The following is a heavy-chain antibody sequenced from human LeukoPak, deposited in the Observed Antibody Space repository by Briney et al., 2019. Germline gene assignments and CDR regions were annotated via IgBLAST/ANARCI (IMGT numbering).Heavy chain of an antibody. CDR2: IIPIFGTA. J-gene: IGHJ4*02. CDR3: ARVVTAIVFDY. D-gene: IGHD2-21*02. Sequence: GASVKVSCKASGGTFSSYAISWVRQAPGQGLEWVGGIIPIFGTANYAQKFQGRVTITADKSTSTAYMELSSLRSEDTAVYYCARVVTAIVFDYWGQGTLVTVSS. V-gene: IGHV1-69*06. CDR1: GGTFSSYA.